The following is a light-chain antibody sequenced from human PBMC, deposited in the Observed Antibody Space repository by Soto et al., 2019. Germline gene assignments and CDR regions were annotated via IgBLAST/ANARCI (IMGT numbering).Light chain of an antibody. Sequence: EIVLTQSPGILSLSPGERATLSCRASQSVSNDFLAWYQQKPGQAPRLLIYGASTRATDVPDRFSGSGSGADFTLTISRLEPEDFAIYYCQQSFSTPYTFGQGTKVEIK. CDR1: QSVSNDF. V-gene: IGKV3-20*01. J-gene: IGKJ2*01. CDR3: QQSFSTPYT. CDR2: GAS.